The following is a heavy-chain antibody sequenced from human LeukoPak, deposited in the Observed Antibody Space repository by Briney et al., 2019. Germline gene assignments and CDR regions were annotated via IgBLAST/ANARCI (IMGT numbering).Heavy chain of an antibody. D-gene: IGHD4-17*01. Sequence: PSETLSLTCAVYGGSFSGYYWSWIRQPPGKGLEWIGEINHSGSTNYNPSLKSRVTISVDTSKNQFSLKLSSVTAADTAVYYCARSDYGDYQFGSYYMDVWGKGTTVTVSS. CDR1: GGSFSGYY. V-gene: IGHV4-34*01. CDR3: ARSDYGDYQFGSYYMDV. J-gene: IGHJ6*03. CDR2: INHSGST.